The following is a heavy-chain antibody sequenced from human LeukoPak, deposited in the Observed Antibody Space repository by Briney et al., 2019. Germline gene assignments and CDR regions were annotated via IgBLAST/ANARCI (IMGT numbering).Heavy chain of an antibody. J-gene: IGHJ4*02. Sequence: SETLSLTCTVSGGSISSGSYYWSWIRQPAGKGLEWIGRNYTSGSTNYNPSLKSRVTISVDTSKNQFSLKLSSVTAADTAVDYCARGLYGDYGDYWGQGTLVTVSS. CDR3: ARGLYGDYGDY. CDR2: NYTSGST. D-gene: IGHD4-17*01. V-gene: IGHV4-61*02. CDR1: GGSISSGSYY.